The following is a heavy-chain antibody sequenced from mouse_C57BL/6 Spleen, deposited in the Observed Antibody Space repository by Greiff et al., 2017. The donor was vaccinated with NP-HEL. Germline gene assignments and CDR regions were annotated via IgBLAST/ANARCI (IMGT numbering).Heavy chain of an antibody. J-gene: IGHJ4*01. CDR2: IYPGDGDT. Sequence: VQLQQSGAELVKPGASVKISCKASGYAFSSYWMNWVTQRPGKGLEWIGQIYPGDGDTNYNGKFKGKATLTADKSSSTAYMQLSSLTSEDSAVYFCARRYEGAMDYWGQGTSVTVAS. CDR1: GYAFSSYW. CDR3: ARRYEGAMDY. V-gene: IGHV1-80*01. D-gene: IGHD2-3*01.